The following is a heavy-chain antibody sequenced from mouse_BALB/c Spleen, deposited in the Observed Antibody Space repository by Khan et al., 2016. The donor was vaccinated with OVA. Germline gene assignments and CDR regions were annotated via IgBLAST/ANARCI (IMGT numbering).Heavy chain of an antibody. CDR2: INPSNGYT. CDR3: VRDGAYHRNDGWFAY. Sequence: QVQLQQSGAELARPGASVKMSCKASGYTFISYTIHWIKKRPGQGLEWIGYINPSNGYTNYNQKFKDKATLTTDKYSTTAYLQMSSLTSDDSAVYNCVRDGAYHRNDGWFAYWGQGTLVTVSA. D-gene: IGHD2-14*01. CDR1: GYTFISYT. V-gene: IGHV1-4*01. J-gene: IGHJ3*01.